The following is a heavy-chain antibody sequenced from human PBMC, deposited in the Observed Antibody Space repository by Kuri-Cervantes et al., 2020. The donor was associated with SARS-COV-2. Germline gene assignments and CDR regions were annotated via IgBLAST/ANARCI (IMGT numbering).Heavy chain of an antibody. J-gene: IGHJ3*01. D-gene: IGHD6-19*01. CDR2: INHSGGNT. Sequence: SQTLSLTCAVSGGFISAYYWSWIRQSPGQGLQWIGYINHSGGNTNYNPSLKRRVTISVDTSKNQVSLKLSSVTAADTAVYYCARSWAGGFEVWGQGRAVTVSS. CDR1: GGFISAYY. CDR3: ARSWAGGFEV. V-gene: IGHV4-59*01.